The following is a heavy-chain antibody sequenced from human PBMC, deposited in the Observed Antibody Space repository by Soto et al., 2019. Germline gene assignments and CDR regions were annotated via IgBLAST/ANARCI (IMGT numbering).Heavy chain of an antibody. CDR3: GRHYYGGGYYFDY. CDR2: FYSSGST. Sequence: QLQLQESGPGLVKPSETLSLTCTVSGGSLSSSSYYWGWIRQPPGKGLEWIGSFYSSGSTYYNPARKRRVTISVDTSKDQFSMKLRSVAAGDTAVYFCGRHYYGGGYYFDYWGQGTLVTVSS. J-gene: IGHJ4*02. CDR1: GGSLSSSSYY. V-gene: IGHV4-39*01. D-gene: IGHD2-15*01.